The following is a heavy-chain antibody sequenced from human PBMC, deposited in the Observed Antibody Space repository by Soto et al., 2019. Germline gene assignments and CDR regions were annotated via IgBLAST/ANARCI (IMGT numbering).Heavy chain of an antibody. V-gene: IGHV4-31*03. D-gene: IGHD6-13*01. Sequence: SETLSLTCTVSGGSISSGGYFWRWVRQHPGKGLEWIGNIYYSGRTYYNPSLKSRVTISVDTSKNQFSLKLSSVTAADTAVYYCARFAREENPKVGSWYYFDYWGQGTRVT. J-gene: IGHJ4*02. CDR1: GGSISSGGYF. CDR2: IYYSGRT. CDR3: ARFAREENPKVGSWYYFDY.